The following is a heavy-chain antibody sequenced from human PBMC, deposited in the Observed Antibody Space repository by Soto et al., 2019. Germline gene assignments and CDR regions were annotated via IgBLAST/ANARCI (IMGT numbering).Heavy chain of an antibody. J-gene: IGHJ6*02. D-gene: IGHD3-3*01. V-gene: IGHV3-9*01. CDR1: GFTFDDYA. Sequence: EVQLVESGGGLVQPGRSLRLSCAASGFTFDDYAMHWVRQAPGKGLEWVSGISWNSGSIGYADSVKGRFTISRDNAKNSRYLQMNSLRAEDTALYYCAKDIQYYDFWSGSDYYYYGMDVWGQGTTVTVSS. CDR2: ISWNSGSI. CDR3: AKDIQYYDFWSGSDYYYYGMDV.